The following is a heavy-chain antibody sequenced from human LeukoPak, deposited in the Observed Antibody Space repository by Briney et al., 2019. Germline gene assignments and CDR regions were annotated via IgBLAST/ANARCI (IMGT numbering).Heavy chain of an antibody. CDR1: GYTFTSYA. CDR3: ARGLGITIFGVSSPYYFDY. CDR2: INTNTGNP. V-gene: IGHV7-4-1*02. J-gene: IGHJ4*02. Sequence: ASVKVSCKASGYTFTSYAMNWVRQAPGQGLEWMGWINTNTGNPTYAQGFTGRFVFSLDTSVSTAYLQISSLKAEDTAVYYCARGLGITIFGVSSPYYFDYWGQGTLVTVSS. D-gene: IGHD3-3*01.